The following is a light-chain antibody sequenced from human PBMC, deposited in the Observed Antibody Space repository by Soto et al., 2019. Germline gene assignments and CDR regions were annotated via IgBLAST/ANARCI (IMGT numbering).Light chain of an antibody. CDR2: DAS. J-gene: IGKJ1*01. Sequence: EIVLTQSPGTLSLSPGERATLSCRASRSVNNNYLAWYQQKPGQAPRLLIYDASNRATGIPARFSGSGSGTGFTLTISSLEPEDFAVYYCQQRSNWPKTFGQGSKVDIK. CDR1: RSVNNNY. CDR3: QQRSNWPKT. V-gene: IGKV3-11*01.